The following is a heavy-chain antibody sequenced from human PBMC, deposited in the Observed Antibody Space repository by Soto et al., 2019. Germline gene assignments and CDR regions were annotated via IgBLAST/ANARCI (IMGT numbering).Heavy chain of an antibody. V-gene: IGHV4-4*02. J-gene: IGHJ4*02. CDR1: GGSISSSNW. CDR2: IYHSGST. D-gene: IGHD1-1*01. Sequence: QVQLQESGPGLVKPSGTLSLTCAVSGGSISSSNWWSWVRQPPGKGLEWIGEIYHSGSTNYNPSLKRRVTISVDKSKNQFSLKLSSVTAADTAVYYCARTSPLVQLERREFDYWGQGTLVTVSS. CDR3: ARTSPLVQLERREFDY.